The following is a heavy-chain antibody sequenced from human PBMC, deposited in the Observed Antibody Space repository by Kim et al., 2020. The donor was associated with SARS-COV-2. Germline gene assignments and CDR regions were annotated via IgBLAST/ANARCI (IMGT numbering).Heavy chain of an antibody. CDR3: AKDIVGAPGPVLDY. Sequence: ADSVKGRFTISRDNAKNSLYLQMNSLRAEDTALYYCAKDIVGAPGPVLDYWGQGTLVTVSS. J-gene: IGHJ4*02. V-gene: IGHV3-9*01. D-gene: IGHD1-26*01.